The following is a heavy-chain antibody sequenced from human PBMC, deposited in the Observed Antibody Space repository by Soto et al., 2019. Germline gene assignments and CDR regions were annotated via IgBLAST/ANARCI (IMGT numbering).Heavy chain of an antibody. J-gene: IGHJ5*02. D-gene: IGHD3-22*01. V-gene: IGHV3-23*01. CDR2: ISGSGGST. CDR1: GFTFSSYA. Sequence: PGGSLRLSCAASGFTFSSYAMSWVRQAPGKGLEWVSAISGSGGSTYYADSVKGRFTISRDNSKNTLYLQMNSLRAEDTAVYYCAKGRSAYYYDSSGYYNWFDPWGQGTLVTVSS. CDR3: AKGRSAYYYDSSGYYNWFDP.